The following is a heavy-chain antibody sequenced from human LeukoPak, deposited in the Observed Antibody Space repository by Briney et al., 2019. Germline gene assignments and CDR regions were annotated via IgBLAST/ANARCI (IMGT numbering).Heavy chain of an antibody. J-gene: IGHJ3*02. CDR1: GYTFTGYY. CDR3: ARGGRWELPRPYAFDI. D-gene: IGHD1-26*01. V-gene: IGHV1-2*02. CDR2: INPNSGGT. Sequence: EASVKVSCKASGYTFTGYYMHWVRQAPGQGLEWMGWINPNSGGTNYAQKFQGRVTMTRDTSISTAYMELRSLKSDDTAVYYCARGGRWELPRPYAFDIWGQGTMVTVSS.